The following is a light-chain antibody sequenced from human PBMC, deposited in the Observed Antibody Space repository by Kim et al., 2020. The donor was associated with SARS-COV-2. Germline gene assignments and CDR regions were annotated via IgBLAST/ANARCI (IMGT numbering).Light chain of an antibody. Sequence: GQSITISCTGTSSDVGGYDAVSWYQQHPGKAPKLTLYDVTKRPSGISNRFSGSKSGNTASLTISGLQAEDEADYYCSSYTGTTTVKFGGGTKLTVL. CDR1: SSDVGGYDA. J-gene: IGLJ2*01. CDR2: DVT. CDR3: SSYTGTTTVK. V-gene: IGLV2-14*04.